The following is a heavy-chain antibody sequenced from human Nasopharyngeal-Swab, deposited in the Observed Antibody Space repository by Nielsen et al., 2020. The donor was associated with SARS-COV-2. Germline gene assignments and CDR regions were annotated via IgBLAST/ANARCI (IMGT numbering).Heavy chain of an antibody. CDR3: ARGGWKRYYYYYYMDV. CDR1: GGTFSSYA. D-gene: IGHD6-19*01. J-gene: IGHJ6*03. Sequence: SVKVSCKASGGTFSSYAISWVRQAPGQGLEWMGGIIPIFGTANYAQKFQGRVTITADESTSTAYMELSSLRSEDTAVYYCARGGWKRYYYYYYMDVWGKGTTVTVS. CDR2: IIPIFGTA. V-gene: IGHV1-69*13.